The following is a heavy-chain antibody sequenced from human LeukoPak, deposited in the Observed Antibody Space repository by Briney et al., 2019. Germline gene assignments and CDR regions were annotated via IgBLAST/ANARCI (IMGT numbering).Heavy chain of an antibody. CDR3: TRATGSYYGLGY. D-gene: IGHD1-26*01. V-gene: IGHV3-74*01. CDR2: INSDGSST. Sequence: GGSLRLSCAASGFTFSSYWMHWVRQAPGKGLVWVSRINSDGSSTSYADSVKGRFTISRGNAKNTLYLQMNSLRAEDTAVYYCTRATGSYYGLGYWGQGTLVTVSS. CDR1: GFTFSSYW. J-gene: IGHJ4*02.